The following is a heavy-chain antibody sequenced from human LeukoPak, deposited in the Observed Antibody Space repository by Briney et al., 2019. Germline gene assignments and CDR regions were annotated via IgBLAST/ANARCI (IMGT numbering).Heavy chain of an antibody. J-gene: IGHJ5*02. CDR2: INPNSGGT. Sequence: ASVKVSCKASGYTFTSYYMHWVRQAPGQGLEWMGWINPNSGGTNYAQKFQGRVTMTRDTSISTAYMELSRLRSDDTAMYYCARDGLTYYDFWSGYYQKRGNWFDPWGQGTLVTVSS. V-gene: IGHV1-2*02. CDR3: ARDGLTYYDFWSGYYQKRGNWFDP. CDR1: GYTFTSYY. D-gene: IGHD3-3*01.